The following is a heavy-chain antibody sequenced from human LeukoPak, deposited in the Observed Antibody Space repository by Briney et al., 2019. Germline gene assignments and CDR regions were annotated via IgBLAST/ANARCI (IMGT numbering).Heavy chain of an antibody. D-gene: IGHD6-13*01. CDR1: GGSISSYY. Sequence: PSDTLSLTCAVSGGSISSYYWSWIRQPPGKGLEWIGYIYYSGSTNYNPSLKSRVTISVDTSKNQFSLKLSSVTAADTAVYYCARAFRYSSSWSAVWFDPWGQGTLVTVSS. CDR3: ARAFRYSSSWSAVWFDP. V-gene: IGHV4-59*07. CDR2: IYYSGST. J-gene: IGHJ5*02.